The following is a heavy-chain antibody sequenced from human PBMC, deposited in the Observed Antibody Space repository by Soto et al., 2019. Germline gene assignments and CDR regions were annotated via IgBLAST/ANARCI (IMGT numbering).Heavy chain of an antibody. Sequence: QVQLVQSGAEVKKSGSSVKVSCKASGGTFSSYAISWVRQAPGQGLEWMGGIIPIFGTANYAQKFQGRVTITADKSTSTAYMELSSLRSEDTAVYYCARDPIVVVPAATAGFDYWGQGTLVTVSS. CDR2: IIPIFGTA. CDR3: ARDPIVVVPAATAGFDY. V-gene: IGHV1-69*06. CDR1: GGTFSSYA. J-gene: IGHJ4*02. D-gene: IGHD2-2*01.